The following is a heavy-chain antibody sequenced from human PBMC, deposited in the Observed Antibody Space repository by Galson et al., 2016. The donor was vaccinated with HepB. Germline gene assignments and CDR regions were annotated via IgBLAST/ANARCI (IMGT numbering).Heavy chain of an antibody. V-gene: IGHV4-31*03. CDR3: ARGKIQFDS. CDR2: VHHGGNT. Sequence: TLSLTCTVSGGSISSGTYFWTWIRQHPGKGLEWIGYVHHGGNTYYNPSLKNRVTLSVDTSENEFYLNLTSVTAADTAIYYCARGKIQFDSWGQGMLVTVSS. CDR1: GGSISSGTYF. J-gene: IGHJ5*01.